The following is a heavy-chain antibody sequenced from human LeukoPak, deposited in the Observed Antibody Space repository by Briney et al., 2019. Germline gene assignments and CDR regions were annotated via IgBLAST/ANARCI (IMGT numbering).Heavy chain of an antibody. D-gene: IGHD4-17*01. CDR2: ISAYNGDT. CDR1: GYSFSSYG. J-gene: IGHJ4*02. CDR3: ARGYGDPPGY. Sequence: ASVKVSCKAFGYSFSSYGISWVRPAPGQGLEWMGWISAYNGDTKYAQKLRDRLTMTTDTSTSTAYMELRSLTSDDTAVYYCARGYGDPPGYWGQGTLVTVSS. V-gene: IGHV1-18*04.